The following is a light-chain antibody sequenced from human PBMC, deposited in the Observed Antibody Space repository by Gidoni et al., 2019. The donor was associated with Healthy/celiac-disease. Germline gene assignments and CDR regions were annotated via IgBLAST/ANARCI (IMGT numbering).Light chain of an antibody. V-gene: IGKV1-39*01. CDR2: AAS. CDR1: QSISSY. J-gene: IGKJ5*01. Sequence: DIQMTQSPSSLSAYVGDRVTITCRASQSISSYLNWYQQKPGKAPKLLIYAASSLQSGVTSRISGSGSGTDFTLTISSLQPEDFATYYCQQSYSTPITFGQGTRLEIK. CDR3: QQSYSTPIT.